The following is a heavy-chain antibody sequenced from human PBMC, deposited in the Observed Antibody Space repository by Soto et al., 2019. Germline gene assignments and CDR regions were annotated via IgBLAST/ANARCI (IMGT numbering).Heavy chain of an antibody. J-gene: IGHJ4*02. CDR1: GFTFSSYS. CDR3: ARVMCSGGSCYRPFDY. V-gene: IGHV3-21*01. D-gene: IGHD2-15*01. CDR2: ISSSSSYI. Sequence: GSLRLSCAASGFTFSSYSMNWVRQAPGKGLEWVSSISSSSSYIYYADSVKGRFTISRDNAKNSLYLQMNSLRAEDTAVYYCARVMCSGGSCYRPFDYWGQGTLVTVSS.